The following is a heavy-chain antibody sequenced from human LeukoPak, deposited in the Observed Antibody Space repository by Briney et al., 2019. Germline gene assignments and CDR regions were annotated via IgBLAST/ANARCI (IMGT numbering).Heavy chain of an antibody. Sequence: ASVKVSCKASGYTFTSYYMHWVRQAPGQGLEWMGIINPSGGSTSYAQKFQGRVTITADKSTSTAYMELSSLRSEDTAVYYCARERGVATGDYYGMDVWGQGTTVTVSS. J-gene: IGHJ6*02. CDR2: INPSGGST. CDR1: GYTFTSYY. V-gene: IGHV1-46*01. CDR3: ARERGVATGDYYGMDV. D-gene: IGHD5-12*01.